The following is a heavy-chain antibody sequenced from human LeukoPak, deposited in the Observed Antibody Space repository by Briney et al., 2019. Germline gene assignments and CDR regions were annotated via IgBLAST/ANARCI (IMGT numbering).Heavy chain of an antibody. CDR1: GGSISSYY. V-gene: IGHV4-59*01. CDR2: IYYSGST. J-gene: IGHJ5*02. D-gene: IGHD2-15*01. CDR3: AREYCSGGSCLDP. Sequence: PSETLSLTCTVSGGSISSYYWSWIRQPPGKGLEWIGYIYYSGSTNYNPSLKSRVTISVDTSKNQFSLKLSSATAADTAVYYCAREYCSGGSCLDPWGQGTLVTVSS.